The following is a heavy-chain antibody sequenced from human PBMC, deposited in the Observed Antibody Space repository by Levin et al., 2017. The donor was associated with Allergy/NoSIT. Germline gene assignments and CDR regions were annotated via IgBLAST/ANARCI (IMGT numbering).Heavy chain of an antibody. D-gene: IGHD2-2*01. CDR2: ISSIFSP. Sequence: SYTLSLTNTPPRPSLPTPFPSRPRHRPNPFPFLYFLFSISSIFSPYSPPSLKSRVTISVDTSKNQFSLKLSSVTAADTAVYYCASSRIDVVVPAAMRSWGAFDIWGQGTMVTVSS. V-gene: IGHV4-31*03. J-gene: IGHJ3*02. CDR1: RPSLPTPFPS. CDR3: ASSRIDVVVPAAMRSWGAFDI.